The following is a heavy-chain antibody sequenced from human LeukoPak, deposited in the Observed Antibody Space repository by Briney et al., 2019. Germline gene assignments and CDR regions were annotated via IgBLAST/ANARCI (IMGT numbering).Heavy chain of an antibody. CDR1: GCTFSTYG. CDR2: IRYDGSNE. CDR3: AKDRTLYRSGWSFDY. Sequence: GGSLRLSCAASGCTFSTYGMQWVRQAPGKGLEWVALIRYDGSNEYYVDSVKGRFTISRDTSKNTLYLQVNSLGADDTAEYYCAKDRTLYRSGWSFDYWGQGTLVTVSS. J-gene: IGHJ4*02. V-gene: IGHV3-30*02. D-gene: IGHD6-19*01.